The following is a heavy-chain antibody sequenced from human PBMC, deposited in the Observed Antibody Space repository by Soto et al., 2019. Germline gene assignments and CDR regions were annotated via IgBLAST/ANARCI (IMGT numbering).Heavy chain of an antibody. J-gene: IGHJ6*02. CDR1: GGSISSGCYY. D-gene: IGHD3-10*01. Sequence: SETLSLTSTVSGGSISSGCYYLRWIRQHPGECLEWIGYIYYSGSTYYNPSLKSRVTISVDTSKNQFSLKLSSVTAADTAVYYCARYGSGSYYSLYYYYGMDVWGQGTTVTVSS. CDR2: IYYSGST. CDR3: ARYGSGSYYSLYYYYGMDV. V-gene: IGHV4-31*03.